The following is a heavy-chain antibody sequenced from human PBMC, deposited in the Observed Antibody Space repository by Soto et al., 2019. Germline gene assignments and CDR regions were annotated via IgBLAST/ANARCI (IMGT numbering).Heavy chain of an antibody. CDR1: GFTFSSYG. CDR2: IWYDGSNK. J-gene: IGHJ6*02. Sequence: GGSLRLSCAASGFTFSSYGMHWVRQAPGKGLEWVAVIWYDGSNKYYADSVKGRFTISRDNSKNTLYLQMNSLRAEDTAVYYCARALGYYYDSSGYYYYYYGMDVWGQGTKVTVSS. CDR3: ARALGYYYDSSGYYYYYYGMDV. V-gene: IGHV3-33*01. D-gene: IGHD3-22*01.